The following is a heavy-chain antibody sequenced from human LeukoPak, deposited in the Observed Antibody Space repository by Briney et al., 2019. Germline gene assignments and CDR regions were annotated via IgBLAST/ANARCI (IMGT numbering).Heavy chain of an antibody. CDR2: ISGSGGST. J-gene: IGHJ5*02. CDR1: GFTFANYA. CDR3: AKDRYGNWLVL. Sequence: GGSMCPSCAASGFTFANYAISWDRQAPGKGLEWVSAISGSGGSTYYADSVKGRFTISRDNSKNTLYLQMNSLRAEDTAVYYCAKDRYGNWLVLWGQGTLVTVSS. D-gene: IGHD3-9*01. V-gene: IGHV3-23*01.